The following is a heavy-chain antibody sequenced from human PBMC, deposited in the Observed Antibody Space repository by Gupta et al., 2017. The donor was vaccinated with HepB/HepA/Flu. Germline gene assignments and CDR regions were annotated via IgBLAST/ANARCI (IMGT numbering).Heavy chain of an antibody. CDR3: AREAARPDDAFDI. Sequence: QVQLQQWGAGLLKPSETLSLTCAVYGGSFSGYYWSWIRQPPGKGLEWIGEINHSGSTNYNPSLKSRVTISVDTSKNQFSLKLSSVTAADTAVYYCAREAARPDDAFDIWGQGTMVTVSS. J-gene: IGHJ3*02. V-gene: IGHV4-34*01. CDR2: INHSGST. CDR1: GGSFSGYY. D-gene: IGHD6-6*01.